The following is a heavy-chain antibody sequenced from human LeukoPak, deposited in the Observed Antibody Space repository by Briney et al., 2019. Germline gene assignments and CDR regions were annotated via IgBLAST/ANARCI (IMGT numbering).Heavy chain of an antibody. V-gene: IGHV4-30-2*01. D-gene: IGHD4-17*01. J-gene: IGHJ4*02. CDR2: IYHSGST. CDR3: ARDSNGDPHFFDY. Sequence: PSETLSLTCTVSGDSISSGGYYWSWIRQPPGKGLEWIGYIYHSGSTYYNPSLKSRVTISVDRSKNQFSLKLSSVTAADTAVYYCARDSNGDPHFFDYWGQGTLVTVSS. CDR1: GDSISSGGYY.